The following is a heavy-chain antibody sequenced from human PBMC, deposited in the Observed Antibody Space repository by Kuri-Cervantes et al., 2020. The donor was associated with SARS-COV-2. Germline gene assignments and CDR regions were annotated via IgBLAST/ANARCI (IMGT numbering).Heavy chain of an antibody. CDR1: GGSISSSSYY. CDR2: IYYSGST. V-gene: IGHV4-39*01. J-gene: IGHJ5*02. D-gene: IGHD2/OR15-2a*01. CDR3: ASFSTRGDP. Sequence: SETLSLTCTVSGGSISSSSYYWGWIRQPPGKGLEWIGSIYYSGSTYHNPSLKSRVTISVDTSKNQFSLKLSSVTAADTAVYYCASFSTRGDPWGQGTLVTDSS.